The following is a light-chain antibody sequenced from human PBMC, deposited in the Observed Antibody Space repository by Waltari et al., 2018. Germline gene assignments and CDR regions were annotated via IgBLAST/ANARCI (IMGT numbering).Light chain of an antibody. CDR2: RVS. CDR1: QSLLNSNGNTY. V-gene: IGKV2-29*02. J-gene: IGKJ1*01. Sequence: DIVMTQTPLSLPVTPGEPASISCRSSQSLLNSNGNTYFYWFLQKPGQPPRLLIYRVSNRFSGVPDRFSGSGSGTDFTLKISRVEAEDVGVYYRMQALQTPWTFGQGTKVEIK. CDR3: MQALQTPWT.